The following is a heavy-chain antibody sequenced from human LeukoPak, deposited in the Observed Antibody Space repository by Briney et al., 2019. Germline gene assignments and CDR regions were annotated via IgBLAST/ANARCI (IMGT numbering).Heavy chain of an antibody. CDR3: ARAGQLWPPNYYYGMDV. V-gene: IGHV1-18*01. D-gene: IGHD5-18*01. CDR1: GYTFTSYG. CDR2: ISAYNGNT. Sequence: ASVKVSCKASGYTFTSYGISWVRQAPGQRLEWMGWISAYNGNTNYAQKLQGRVTMTTDTSTSTAYMELRSLRSDDTAVYYCARAGQLWPPNYYYGMDVWGQGTTVTVSS. J-gene: IGHJ6*02.